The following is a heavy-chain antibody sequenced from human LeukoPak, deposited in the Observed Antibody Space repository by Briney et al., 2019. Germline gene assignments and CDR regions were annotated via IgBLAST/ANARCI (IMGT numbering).Heavy chain of an antibody. J-gene: IGHJ4*02. Sequence: GGSLRLSCTASGFTFGDYAMSWIRQAPGKGLGWVSYISSSGSFIYYADSVKGRFTISRDNAKNSLYLHMNSLRAEDTALYYCAREPYYDSSGYSPDYWGQGTLVTVSS. CDR2: ISSSGSFI. CDR3: AREPYYDSSGYSPDY. V-gene: IGHV3-11*04. D-gene: IGHD3-22*01. CDR1: GFTFGDYA.